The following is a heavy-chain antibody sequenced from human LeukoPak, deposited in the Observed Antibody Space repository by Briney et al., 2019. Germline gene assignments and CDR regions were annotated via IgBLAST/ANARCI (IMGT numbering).Heavy chain of an antibody. V-gene: IGHV4-59*01. Sequence: SETLSLTCTVSGGSISSYYWSWIRQPPGKGLEWIGYIYYSGSTNYNPSLKSRVTISVDTSKSQFSLKLSSVTAADTAVYYCARDGVVPAVLPHYYYYYMDVWGKGTTVTVSS. D-gene: IGHD2-2*01. CDR2: IYYSGST. J-gene: IGHJ6*03. CDR1: GGSISSYY. CDR3: ARDGVVPAVLPHYYYYYMDV.